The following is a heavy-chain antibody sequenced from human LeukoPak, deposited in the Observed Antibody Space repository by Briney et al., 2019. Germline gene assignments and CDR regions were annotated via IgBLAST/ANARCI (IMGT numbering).Heavy chain of an antibody. CDR1: GFTFSNSA. CDR3: ARAPLRYRRVRHYDY. Sequence: PGGSLRLSCAASGFTFSNSAMNCVRQVPGKGLEWVSSIDYDSSHIYYAASVRGRFTISRDNARNSVYLQMNSLRVEDAAVYYCARAPLRYRRVRHYDYWGQGALVAVSS. D-gene: IGHD3-9*01. V-gene: IGHV3-21*01. J-gene: IGHJ4*02. CDR2: IDYDSSHI.